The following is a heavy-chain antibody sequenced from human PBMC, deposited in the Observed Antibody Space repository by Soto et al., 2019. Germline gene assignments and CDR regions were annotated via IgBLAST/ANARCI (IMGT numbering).Heavy chain of an antibody. V-gene: IGHV1-2*04. CDR1: GYTFTGYY. Sequence: ASVKISSTASGYTFTGYYMHWVRQAPGQGLEWMGWINPNSGGTNYAQKFQGWVTMTRDTSISTAYMELSRLRSDDTAVYYCARSGWDYYYGMDVWGQGTTVTVSS. CDR2: INPNSGGT. J-gene: IGHJ6*02. CDR3: ARSGWDYYYGMDV. D-gene: IGHD6-19*01.